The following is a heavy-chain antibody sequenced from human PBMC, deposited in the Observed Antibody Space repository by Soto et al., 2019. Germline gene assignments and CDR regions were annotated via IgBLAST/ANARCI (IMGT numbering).Heavy chain of an antibody. CDR1: GGSISSSNW. Sequence: SETLSLTCAVSGGSISSSNWWSWVRQPPGKGLEWIGEIYHSGSTNYNPSLKSRVTISVDKSKNQFSLKLSTVTAADTAVYYCARDRGIAVAGVYAFDIWGQGTMVTVSS. V-gene: IGHV4-4*02. D-gene: IGHD6-19*01. CDR2: IYHSGST. CDR3: ARDRGIAVAGVYAFDI. J-gene: IGHJ3*02.